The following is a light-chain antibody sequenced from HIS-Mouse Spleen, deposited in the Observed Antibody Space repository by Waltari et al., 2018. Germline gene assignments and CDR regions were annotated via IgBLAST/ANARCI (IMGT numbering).Light chain of an antibody. CDR1: SNDVGGYNY. CDR2: EVR. Sequence: QSALTQPASVSGSPGQSINNSCTGTSNDVGGYNYVPWYQQHPGKAPKLMIYEVRNRPSGVSNRFSGSKSGNTASLTISGLQAEDEADYYCSSYTSSSFNVVFGGGTKLTVL. J-gene: IGLJ2*01. CDR3: SSYTSSSFNVV. V-gene: IGLV2-14*03.